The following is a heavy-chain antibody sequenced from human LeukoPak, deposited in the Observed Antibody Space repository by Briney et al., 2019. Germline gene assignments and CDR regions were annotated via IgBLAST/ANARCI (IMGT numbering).Heavy chain of an antibody. CDR3: ARDSFLRYYDSSNYRYYCGMDV. Sequence: GGSLRLSCAASGFTFSSYSMNWVRQAPGQGLEWVAVISFDVSNKYYPDSVKGRFTISRDNSKNTLYLQMNSLRAEDTAVCYCARDSFLRYYDSSNYRYYCGMDVWGQGTTVTVSS. D-gene: IGHD3-22*01. CDR1: GFTFSSYS. CDR2: ISFDVSNK. J-gene: IGHJ6*02. V-gene: IGHV3-30*03.